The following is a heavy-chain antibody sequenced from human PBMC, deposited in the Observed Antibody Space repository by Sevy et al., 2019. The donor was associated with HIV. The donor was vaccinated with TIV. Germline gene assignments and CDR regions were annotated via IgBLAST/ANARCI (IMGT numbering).Heavy chain of an antibody. Sequence: GGSLRLSCAASGFTFDDFAMHWVRQSPGKGLEWVSGINGNSGRTEYADSVKGRFTISRHNTKDSLYLQMHSLRHEDTAFYYCAKDRAASGPGWYFDLWGRGTLVTVSS. V-gene: IGHV3-9*01. D-gene: IGHD6-13*01. CDR3: AKDRAASGPGWYFDL. J-gene: IGHJ2*01. CDR1: GFTFDDFA. CDR2: INGNSGRT.